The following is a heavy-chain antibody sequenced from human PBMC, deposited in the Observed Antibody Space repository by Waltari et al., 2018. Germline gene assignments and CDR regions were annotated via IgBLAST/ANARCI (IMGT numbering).Heavy chain of an antibody. D-gene: IGHD6-6*01. Sequence: QVLLVQSGAEVKKPGASVKVSCKASGYVFTNYYLHWVRQAPGQGPEWMRAGPVQGQWLMGVVNTDTGHANYAHTCLGRATMTWDTSINTAFLDLSGLKSDDTAVYYCARDRTTMAARPGDYGGQGTLVTISS. CDR3: ARDRTTMAARPGDY. CDR2: VNTDTGHA. J-gene: IGHJ4*02. V-gene: IGHV1-2*02. CDR1: GYVFTNYY.